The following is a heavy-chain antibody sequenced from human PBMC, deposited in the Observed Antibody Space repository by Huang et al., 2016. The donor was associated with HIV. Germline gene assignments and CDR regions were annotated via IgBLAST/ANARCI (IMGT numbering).Heavy chain of an antibody. CDR3: AREAWASGVTHYFDY. CDR2: IDPTSGAI. D-gene: IGHD3-10*01. V-gene: IGHV1-2*06. J-gene: IGHJ4*02. CDR1: GYSFTGHF. Sequence: QVQLVQSGAEVKRPGASVKVSCKASGYSFTGHFINWVRQAPGQGRGGGGRIDPTSGAINWASRFQGRVSMTRDKSIGTAYMELSGLRSDDTAVFFCAREAWASGVTHYFDYWGPGTLVTVSS.